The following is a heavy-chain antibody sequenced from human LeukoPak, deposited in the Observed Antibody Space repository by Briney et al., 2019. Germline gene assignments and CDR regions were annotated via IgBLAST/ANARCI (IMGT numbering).Heavy chain of an antibody. J-gene: IGHJ3*02. CDR3: ARSTDAFDI. CDR1: GFTFSSYS. CDR2: ISSSSSYT. V-gene: IGHV3-21*01. Sequence: GGSLRLSCAASGFTFSSYSMNWVRQAPGKGLEWVSSISSSSSYTYYADSVKGRFTISRDNAKNSLYLQMDSLRAEDTAVYYCARSTDAFDIRGQGTMVTVSS.